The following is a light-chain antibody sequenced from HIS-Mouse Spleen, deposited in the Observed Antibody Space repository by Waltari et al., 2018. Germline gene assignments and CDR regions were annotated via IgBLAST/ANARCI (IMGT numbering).Light chain of an antibody. Sequence: QSALTQPPSASGSPGQSVTISCTGTSSDVGGYNYVSWYQQHPGKAPKLMIYEVSKRPSGVPARFCGSKSGNTASLTVSGLQAEDEADYYCSSYAGSNNFNVVFGGGTKLTVL. J-gene: IGLJ2*01. V-gene: IGLV2-8*01. CDR2: EVS. CDR3: SSYAGSNNFNVV. CDR1: SSDVGGYNY.